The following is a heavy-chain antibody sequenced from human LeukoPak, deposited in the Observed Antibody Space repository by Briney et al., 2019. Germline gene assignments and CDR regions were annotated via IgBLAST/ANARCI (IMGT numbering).Heavy chain of an antibody. J-gene: IGHJ5*02. CDR1: GFTFSNYP. D-gene: IGHD1-1*01. V-gene: IGHV3-30*04. CDR2: MSHDGGTK. Sequence: PGGSLRLSCAASGFTFSNYPLHWVRQAPGKGLEWVTVMSHDGGTKYYADSVKGRFTISRDDSKNTLYLQMNSLRPDDTAIYYCARDASRTGTTWGQGTLVTVSS. CDR3: ARDASRTGTT.